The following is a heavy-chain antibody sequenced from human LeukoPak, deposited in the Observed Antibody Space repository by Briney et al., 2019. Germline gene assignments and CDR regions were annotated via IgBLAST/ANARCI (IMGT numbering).Heavy chain of an antibody. J-gene: IGHJ4*02. Sequence: GASVKVSCKASGYTFTSYYMHWVRQAPGQGLEWMGIINPSGGSTSYAQKFQGRVTMTRDMSTCTVYMELSSLRSEDTAVYYCAREGKDIVVVPAYTYWGQGTLVTVSS. CDR2: INPSGGST. CDR1: GYTFTSYY. CDR3: AREGKDIVVVPAYTY. V-gene: IGHV1-46*01. D-gene: IGHD2-2*01.